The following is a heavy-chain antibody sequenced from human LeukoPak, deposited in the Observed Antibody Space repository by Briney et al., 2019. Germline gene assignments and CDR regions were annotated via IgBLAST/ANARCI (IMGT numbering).Heavy chain of an antibody. CDR1: GYTFTGYY. Sequence: ASVKVSCKASGYTFTGYYMHWMRQAPGQGLEWMGWINPNSGGTNYAQKFQGRVTMTRDTSISTAYMELSRLRSDDTAVYYCAREGRRRYFDWLLPLYYWGQGTLVTVSS. J-gene: IGHJ4*02. CDR3: AREGRRRYFDWLLPLYY. D-gene: IGHD3-9*01. V-gene: IGHV1-2*02. CDR2: INPNSGGT.